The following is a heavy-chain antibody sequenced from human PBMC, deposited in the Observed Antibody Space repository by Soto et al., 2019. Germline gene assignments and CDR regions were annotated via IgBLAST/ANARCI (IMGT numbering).Heavy chain of an antibody. V-gene: IGHV1-2*04. CDR3: ARESGGATATLDYYYFYMDV. D-gene: IGHD5-12*01. J-gene: IGHJ6*03. CDR1: GDTFTDYY. CDR2: INPNSGVT. Sequence: QVQRVQSGAEVKKPGASVTVSCRSSGDTFTDYYMHWVRQAPGQGLEWMGWINPNSGVTKYAQKFQGWVTMTRDTSIRTVYMQLSRLRSDDTAVYYCARESGGATATLDYYYFYMDVWGTGTTVTVSS.